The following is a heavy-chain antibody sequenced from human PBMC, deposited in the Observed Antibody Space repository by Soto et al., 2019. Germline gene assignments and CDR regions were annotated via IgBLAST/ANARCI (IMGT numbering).Heavy chain of an antibody. CDR3: ARQVPAAIRLGWFDP. V-gene: IGHV4-39*01. CDR2: IYYSGST. J-gene: IGHJ5*02. CDR1: GGSISRSTYY. D-gene: IGHD2-2*02. Sequence: SETLSLTCTVSGGSISRSTYYWGWIRQPPGKGLEWIGSIYYSGSTYYRPSLKSRVTISVDTSKNQFSLKLSSVTAADTAVYYCARQVPAAIRLGWFDPWGQGTLVTVSS.